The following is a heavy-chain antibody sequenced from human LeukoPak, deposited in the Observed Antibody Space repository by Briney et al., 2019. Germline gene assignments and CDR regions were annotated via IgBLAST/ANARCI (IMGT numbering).Heavy chain of an antibody. J-gene: IGHJ4*02. CDR2: IRYDGSNK. V-gene: IGHV3-30*02. CDR3: AKAYYYDSSGYYLPYY. D-gene: IGHD3-22*01. CDR1: GFTFSSYG. Sequence: GGSLRLSCAASGFTFSSYGMHWVRQAPGQGLEWVAFIRYDGSNKYYADSVKGRFTISRDNSKNTLYLQMNSLRAEDTAVYYCAKAYYYDSSGYYLPYYWGQGTLVTVSS.